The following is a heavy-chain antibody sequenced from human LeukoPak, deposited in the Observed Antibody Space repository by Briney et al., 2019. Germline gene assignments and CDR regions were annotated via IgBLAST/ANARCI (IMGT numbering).Heavy chain of an antibody. CDR2: ISSSSSYI. V-gene: IGHV3-21*01. CDR3: AKSYGYYFDY. D-gene: IGHD5-18*01. CDR1: GFTFSSYS. Sequence: GGSLRLSCAASGFTFSSYSMNWVRQAPGKGLEWVSSISSSSSYIYYADSVKGRFTISRDNSKNTLYLQMNSLRAEDTAVYYCAKSYGYYFDYWGQGTLVTVSS. J-gene: IGHJ4*02.